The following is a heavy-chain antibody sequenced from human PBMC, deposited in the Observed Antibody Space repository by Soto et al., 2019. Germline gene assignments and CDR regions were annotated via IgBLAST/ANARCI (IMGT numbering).Heavy chain of an antibody. CDR3: AGDSPHDSTVPWDY. V-gene: IGHV3-74*01. D-gene: IGHD3-22*01. Sequence: GSLRLSCAASGFSLSTHWMHWVRQVPGKGLVWVSRINGDGSQTTYADSVRGRLTVSRDNAKNTLYLQMNNLRVEDTAVYYCAGDSPHDSTVPWDYWGQGTLVTVSS. CDR1: GFSLSTHW. J-gene: IGHJ4*02. CDR2: INGDGSQT.